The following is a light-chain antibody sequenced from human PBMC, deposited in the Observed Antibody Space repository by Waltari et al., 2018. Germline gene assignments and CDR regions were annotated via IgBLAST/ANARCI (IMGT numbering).Light chain of an antibody. CDR1: QSLLRSTGYNF. J-gene: IGKJ3*01. V-gene: IGKV2-28*01. CDR3: MQALHTPTT. CDR2: LGS. Sequence: DIVMTQSPLSLAVTPGEPASIPCRSSQSLLRSTGYNFLDWYLQKPGQPPQLLISLGSDRASGVPDRFSGSGTGTDFTLKISRVEAEDVGIYYYMQALHTPTTFGPGTKVDIK.